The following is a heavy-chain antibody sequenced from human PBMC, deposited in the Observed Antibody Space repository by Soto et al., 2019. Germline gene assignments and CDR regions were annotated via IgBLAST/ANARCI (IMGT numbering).Heavy chain of an antibody. J-gene: IGHJ6*02. Sequence: GGSLRLSCAASGFPFDTSAMIWVRQAPGKGPEWLSLISGGGDLAYYAESVKGRFTSSRDNSKNTLYLQMTFLRVDDTAVYYCAKYSGDFPVYNGLNVWGQGTRVTFSS. CDR1: GFPFDTSA. V-gene: IGHV3-23*01. CDR2: ISGGGDLA. CDR3: AKYSGDFPVYNGLNV. D-gene: IGHD1-26*01.